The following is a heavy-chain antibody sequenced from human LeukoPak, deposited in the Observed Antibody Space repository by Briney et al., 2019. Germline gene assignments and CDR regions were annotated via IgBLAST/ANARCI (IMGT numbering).Heavy chain of an antibody. J-gene: IGHJ3*02. CDR1: GFTFSSYA. CDR3: AKNVLGMRAFDI. V-gene: IGHV3-23*01. CDR2: IGGSGSPSSA. Sequence: PGVSLRLSCAASGFTFSSYAMTWVRQAPGKGLEWVSTIGGSGSPSSASYADSMKGRFTISSDKSKDTLYLLINSLRADDTAIYYCAKNVLGMRAFDIWGQGTMVTVSS. D-gene: IGHD3-16*01.